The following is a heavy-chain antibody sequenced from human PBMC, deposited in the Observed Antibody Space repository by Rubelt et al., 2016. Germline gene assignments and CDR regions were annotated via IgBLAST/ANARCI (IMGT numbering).Heavy chain of an antibody. CDR1: GFSLSTSRVG. CDR2: IYWDDDK. D-gene: IGHD5-24*01. Sequence: QITLKESGPTLVKPTQTLTLTCTFSGFSLSTSRVGVGWIRQPPGKALEWLALIYWDDDKRYSPSLKSSLTITKDTSKNQVVLTMTNMDPVDTATYYCAHRGYTQNWFDPWGQGTLVTVSS. V-gene: IGHV2-5*02. J-gene: IGHJ5*02. CDR3: AHRGYTQNWFDP.